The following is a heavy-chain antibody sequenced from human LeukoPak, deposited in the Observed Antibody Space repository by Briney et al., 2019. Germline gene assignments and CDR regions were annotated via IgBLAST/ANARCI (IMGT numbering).Heavy chain of an antibody. V-gene: IGHV1-2*02. D-gene: IGHD5-12*01. CDR2: INPNSVGT. CDR3: ARGPPYSGYDWDFYYYYMDV. Sequence: GASVKVSCKASGYTFTGYYMHWVRQAPGQGLEWMGWINPNSVGTNYAQKFQGRVTMTRDTSISTAYMELSSLRSEDTAVYYCARGPPYSGYDWDFYYYYMDVWGKGTTVTVSS. CDR1: GYTFTGYY. J-gene: IGHJ6*03.